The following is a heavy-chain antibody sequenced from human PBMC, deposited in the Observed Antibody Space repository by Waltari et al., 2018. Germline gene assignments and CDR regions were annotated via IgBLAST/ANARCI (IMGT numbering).Heavy chain of an antibody. Sequence: VQLVESGGGLVQPGGPLRLSCAASGLTFSSYGMHWVRHAPGKGLEWVAVLWYDGSKKYYADAVKDRFTMSRDNSKIRLYLQMNNLKLEDTAVYYCARTYSSSYDYWGQGVLVTVSS. CDR1: GLTFSSYG. D-gene: IGHD6-13*01. J-gene: IGHJ4*02. V-gene: IGHV3-33*08. CDR3: ARTYSSSYDY. CDR2: LWYDGSKK.